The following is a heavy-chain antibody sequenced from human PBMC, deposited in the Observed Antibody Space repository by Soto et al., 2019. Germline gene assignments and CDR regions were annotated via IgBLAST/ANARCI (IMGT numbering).Heavy chain of an antibody. CDR2: IIPIFGTA. CDR3: ASKYCTNGVCYSHYSMDV. V-gene: IGHV1-69*13. D-gene: IGHD2-8*01. CDR1: GGTFSSYA. Sequence: SVKVSCKASGGTFSSYAISWVRQAPGQGLEWMGGIIPIFGTANYAQKFQGRVTITADESTSTAYMELSSLRSEDTAVYYCASKYCTNGVCYSHYSMDVWGQGTTVTVSS. J-gene: IGHJ6*02.